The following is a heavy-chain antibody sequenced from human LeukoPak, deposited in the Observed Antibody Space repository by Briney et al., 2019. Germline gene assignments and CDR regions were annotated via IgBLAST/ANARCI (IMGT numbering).Heavy chain of an antibody. CDR2: IYYSGST. J-gene: IGHJ4*02. V-gene: IGHV4-59*08. CDR3: ATSMYYYDSSGYYPIDY. Sequence: SETLSLTCTVSGGSISSYYWSWIRQPPGKGLEWIGYIYYSGSTNYNPSLKSRVTISVDTSKNQFSLKLSSVTAADTAVYYCATSMYYYDSSGYYPIDYWGQGTLVTVSS. D-gene: IGHD3-22*01. CDR1: GGSISSYY.